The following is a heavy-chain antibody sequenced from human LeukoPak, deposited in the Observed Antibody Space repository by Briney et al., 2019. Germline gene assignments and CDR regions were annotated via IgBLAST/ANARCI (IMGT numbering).Heavy chain of an antibody. CDR2: ISYDGNNK. CDR3: AKGVDYCSGGSCPADY. D-gene: IGHD2-15*01. Sequence: PGGSLRLSCAASGFTFSGYPIHWVRQAPGKGLEWVAVISYDGNNKYYADSVKGRFTISRDNSKNTLFLQMNSLRAEDTAVYYCAKGVDYCSGGSCPADYWGPGTLVTVSS. CDR1: GFTFSGYP. V-gene: IGHV3-30*04. J-gene: IGHJ4*02.